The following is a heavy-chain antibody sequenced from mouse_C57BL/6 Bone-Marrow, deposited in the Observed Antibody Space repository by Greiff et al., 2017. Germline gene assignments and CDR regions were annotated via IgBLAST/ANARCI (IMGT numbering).Heavy chain of an antibody. V-gene: IGHV1-81*01. CDR3: AREGYCHWYFDV. CDR1: GYTFTSYG. J-gene: IGHJ1*03. CDR2: IYPRSGNT. Sequence: QVQLQQSGAELARPGASVKLSCKASGYTFTSYGISWVKQRTGQGLEWIGEIYPRSGNTYYNEKFKGKATLTADKSSSTAYMELRSLNSEDSAVYFCAREGYCHWYFDVWGTGTTVTVSS.